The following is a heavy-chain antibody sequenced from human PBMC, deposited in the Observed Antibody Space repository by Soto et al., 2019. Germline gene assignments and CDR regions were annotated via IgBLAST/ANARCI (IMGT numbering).Heavy chain of an antibody. Sequence: QVQLVESGGGVVQPGRSLRLSCAASRFTFSKYTMHWVRQAPGKGLEWVAVTSYDGSTKYYADSVKGRFTISRDNYNNTLYLQTNSLRAEDTAVYYCAKDGGYDYGFWYFDLWGRGTLVTVSS. J-gene: IGHJ2*01. V-gene: IGHV3-30-3*01. CDR2: TSYDGSTK. CDR3: AKDGGYDYGFWYFDL. CDR1: RFTFSKYT. D-gene: IGHD4-17*01.